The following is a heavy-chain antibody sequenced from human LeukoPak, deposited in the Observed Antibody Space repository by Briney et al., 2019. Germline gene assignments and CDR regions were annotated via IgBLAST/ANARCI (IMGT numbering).Heavy chain of an antibody. CDR3: ARDAGSSGWSEYYFDH. V-gene: IGHV3-7*01. D-gene: IGHD6-19*01. Sequence: GGSLRLSCAASGFTFSSYWMSWVRQAPGKGLEWVANIKQDGSEKYYVDSVKGRFTISRDNAKNSLYLQMNSLRAEDAAVYYCARDAGSSGWSEYYFDHWGQGTLVTVSS. CDR2: IKQDGSEK. J-gene: IGHJ4*02. CDR1: GFTFSSYW.